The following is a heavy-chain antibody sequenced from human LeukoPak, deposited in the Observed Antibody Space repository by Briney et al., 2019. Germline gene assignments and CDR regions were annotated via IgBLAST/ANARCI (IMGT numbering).Heavy chain of an antibody. CDR1: GYTFTGYY. V-gene: IGHV1-2*02. J-gene: IGHJ4*02. CDR3: ARVPPRRAAHGTDFDY. CDR2: INPNSGGT. Sequence: ASVKVSCKASGYTFTGYYMHWVRQAPGQGLEWMGWINPNSGGTNYTQKFQGRVTMTRDTSISTAYMELSRLRSDDTAVYYCARVPPRRAAHGTDFDYWGQGTLVTVSS. D-gene: IGHD6-13*01.